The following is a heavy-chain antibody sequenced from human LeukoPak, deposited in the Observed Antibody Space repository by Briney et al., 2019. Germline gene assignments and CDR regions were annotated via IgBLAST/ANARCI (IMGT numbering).Heavy chain of an antibody. CDR3: ARDEPLDY. V-gene: IGHV3-11*04. CDR2: ISSSGDSI. J-gene: IGHJ4*02. Sequence: GGSLRLSCEASGFTFHDSYMTWIRQAPGKGLEGVSFISSSGDSIYYADSVKGRFITSRDNAKSSLYLQMNSLRAEDTAVYYCARDEPLDYWGQGTLVTVSS. CDR1: GFTFHDSY.